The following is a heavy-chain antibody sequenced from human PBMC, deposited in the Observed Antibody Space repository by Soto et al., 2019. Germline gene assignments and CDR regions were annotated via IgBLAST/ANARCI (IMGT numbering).Heavy chain of an antibody. CDR3: ATDEYFGSEIDFYYYAMDV. Sequence: TLSLTCTVSGASISIGGYFWSWIRQHPGKGLEWIGHIYYNGSTYYNPSLKSRLTISVDTSKNEFSLRLTSVTAADTAVYFCATDEYFGSEIDFYYYAMDVWGQGTTVTVSS. CDR2: IYYNGST. V-gene: IGHV4-31*03. J-gene: IGHJ6*02. D-gene: IGHD3-10*01. CDR1: GASISIGGYF.